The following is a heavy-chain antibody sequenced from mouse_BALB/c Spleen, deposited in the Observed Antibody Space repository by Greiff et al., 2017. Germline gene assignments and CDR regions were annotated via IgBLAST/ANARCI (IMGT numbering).Heavy chain of an antibody. CDR1: GYSFTGYF. CDR3: ARGGVYDGYYDY. CDR2: INPYNGDT. D-gene: IGHD2-3*01. Sequence: VQLKESGPELVKPGASVKISCKASGYSFTGYFMNWVMQSHGKSLEWIGRINPYNGDTFYNQKFKGKATLTVDKSSSTAHMELRSLASEDSAVYYCARGGVYDGYYDYWGQGTTLTVSP. V-gene: IGHV1-20*02. J-gene: IGHJ2*01.